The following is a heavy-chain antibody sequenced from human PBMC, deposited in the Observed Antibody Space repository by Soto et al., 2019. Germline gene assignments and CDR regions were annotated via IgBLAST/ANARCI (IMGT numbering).Heavy chain of an antibody. V-gene: IGHV1-58*01. D-gene: IGHD2-15*01. Sequence: SVKVSCKTSGFTFSNSAVKWVRQARGQRLEWIAWIVVGSHNTNYAQNFQGRLTVSTGTSTNTAYMELTSLTSEDTAIYYGAAELYSGGPFCSFDLWG. CDR3: AAELYSGGPFCSFDL. CDR2: IVVGSHNT. CDR1: GFTFSNSA. J-gene: IGHJ3*01.